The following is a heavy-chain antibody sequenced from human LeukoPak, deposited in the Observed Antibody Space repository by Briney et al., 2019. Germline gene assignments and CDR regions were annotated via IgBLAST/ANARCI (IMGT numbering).Heavy chain of an antibody. V-gene: IGHV1-2*02. J-gene: IGHJ4*02. D-gene: IGHD1-26*01. CDR3: ARHESAVGALFY. CDR1: GYIFTGYY. CDR2: INPNSGGT. Sequence: GASVKVSCKASGYIFTGYYMHWVRQAPGQGLEWMGWINPNSGGTNYAQNFQGRVTMTRDTSTSTVYMELSSLRSEDTAVYYCARHESAVGALFYWGQGTLVTVSS.